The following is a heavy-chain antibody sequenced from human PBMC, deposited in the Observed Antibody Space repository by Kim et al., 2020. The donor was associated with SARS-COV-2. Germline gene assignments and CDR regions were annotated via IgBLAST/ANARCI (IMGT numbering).Heavy chain of an antibody. V-gene: IGHV4-59*13. J-gene: IGHJ4*02. D-gene: IGHD1-1*01. CDR2: SYVSGST. Sequence: SETLSLTCTVSGGSITTYYWNWIRQRQGKGLGWESHSYVSGSTNAYPSPKSQVTVSVATSKNQFPLKLNSVTAADTALYYCARAHNYSFDNWGQGTLVTVSS. CDR3: ARAHNYSFDN. CDR1: GGSITTYY.